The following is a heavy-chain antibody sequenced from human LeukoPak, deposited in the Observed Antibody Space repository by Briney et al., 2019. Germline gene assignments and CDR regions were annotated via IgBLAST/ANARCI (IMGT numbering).Heavy chain of an antibody. V-gene: IGHV3-23*01. CDR1: GFTFSSFS. CDR3: AKGSVGNADFAS. Sequence: GGSLRLSCAASGFTFSSFSMTWVRQAPGKGLEWASSIIVSGTTYYADSVKGRFTISRDSFRGTLFLQMDSLRVEDTAVYFCAKGSVGNADFASWGQGALVTVSS. J-gene: IGHJ4*02. CDR2: IIVSGTT. D-gene: IGHD6-25*01.